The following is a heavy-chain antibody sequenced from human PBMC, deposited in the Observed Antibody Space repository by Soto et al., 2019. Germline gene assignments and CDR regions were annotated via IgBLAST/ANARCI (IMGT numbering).Heavy chain of an antibody. CDR2: FYTSGNT. V-gene: IGHV4-4*07. Sequence: SETLSLTCTVSGGSVSSYYWSWIRQPAGKGLEWIGRFYTSGNTNYNPSLKSRVTMSLDTSKNQFSLKLSSVTAADTAVYFCASDSTGWFDPWGQGTRVAVPQ. CDR3: ASDSTGWFDP. D-gene: IGHD7-27*01. J-gene: IGHJ5*02. CDR1: GGSVSSYY.